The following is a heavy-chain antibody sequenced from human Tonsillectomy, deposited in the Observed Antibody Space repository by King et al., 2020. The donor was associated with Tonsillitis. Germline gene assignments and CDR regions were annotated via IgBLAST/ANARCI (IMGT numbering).Heavy chain of an antibody. V-gene: IGHV3-33*08. CDR1: GFTFNNYG. CDR2: IWYDGSNK. Sequence: VQLVESGGGVVQSGRSLRLSCAASGFTFNNYGMHWVRQAPGKGLEWVALIWYDGSNKYYADSVKGRFTISIDNSKITLYLQMNSLRAEDTAVYYCAREFSGNYYDAFDIWGQGTMVTVSS. J-gene: IGHJ3*02. CDR3: AREFSGNYYDAFDI. D-gene: IGHD1-26*01.